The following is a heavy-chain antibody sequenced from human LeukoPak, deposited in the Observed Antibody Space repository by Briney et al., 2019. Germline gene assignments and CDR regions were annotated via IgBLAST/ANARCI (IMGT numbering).Heavy chain of an antibody. CDR3: ARETEDYGDFYALEYFDL. CDR2: LFTSGST. Sequence: SDTLSLTCTVSGVSISSYYWSWIRQPAGRGREGIGRLFTSGSTNCTPSLKSRVTMSVDTSKNQFSLKLSSVTAADTAVYYWARETEDYGDFYALEYFDLWGRGTLVTVSS. D-gene: IGHD4-17*01. CDR1: GVSISSYY. J-gene: IGHJ2*01. V-gene: IGHV4-4*07.